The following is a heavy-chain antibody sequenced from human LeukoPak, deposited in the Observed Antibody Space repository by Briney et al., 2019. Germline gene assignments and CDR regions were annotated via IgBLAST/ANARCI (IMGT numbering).Heavy chain of an antibody. Sequence: KPGGSLRLSCAASGFTVSDNYMSWVRQAPGKGLEWVSSISSSSSYIYYADSVKGRFTISRDNAKNSLYLQMNSLRAEDTAVYYCARDTYDILTGYYKWAFDIWGQGTMVTVSS. CDR3: ARDTYDILTGYYKWAFDI. D-gene: IGHD3-9*01. CDR2: ISSSSSYI. V-gene: IGHV3-21*06. CDR1: GFTVSDNY. J-gene: IGHJ3*02.